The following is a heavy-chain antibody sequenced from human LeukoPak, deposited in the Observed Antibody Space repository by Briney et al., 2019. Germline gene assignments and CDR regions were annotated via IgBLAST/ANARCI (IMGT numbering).Heavy chain of an antibody. V-gene: IGHV3-21*01. D-gene: IGHD5-24*01. CDR2: ISSSSSYI. Sequence: GGSLRLSCAASGFTFSSYSMNWVRQAPGKGLEWVSSISSSSSYIYYADSVKGRLTISRDNAKNSLYLQMNSLRAEDTAVYYCARGRDGYIYPYFDYWGQGTLVTVSS. J-gene: IGHJ4*02. CDR1: GFTFSSYS. CDR3: ARGRDGYIYPYFDY.